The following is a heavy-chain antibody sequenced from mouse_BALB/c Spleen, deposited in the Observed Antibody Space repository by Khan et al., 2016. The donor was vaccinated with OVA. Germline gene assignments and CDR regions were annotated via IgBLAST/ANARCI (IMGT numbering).Heavy chain of an antibody. D-gene: IGHD2-13*01. Sequence: VELVESGPGLVAPSQSLSITCTVSGFSLTDYGVNWVRQPPGKGLEWLGLIWGDGSTDYNSALKSRLSISKDNSKSQVFLKMNSLQTDDTARYFCARGDWDYFDFWGHGTTLTVSS. CDR2: IWGDGST. V-gene: IGHV2-6-7*01. J-gene: IGHJ2*01. CDR3: ARGDWDYFDF. CDR1: GFSLTDYG.